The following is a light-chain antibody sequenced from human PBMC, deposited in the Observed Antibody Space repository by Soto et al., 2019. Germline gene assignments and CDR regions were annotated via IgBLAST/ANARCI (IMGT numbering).Light chain of an antibody. Sequence: EIVLTQSPGTPSLSPGERATLSCRASQSVSSNYLTWYQQKPGQAPRLLIFGASSRATGIPDRFSGSGSGTDFTLTISRLEPEDFAVYYCQQYGSSPITFGQGTRLEI. V-gene: IGKV3-20*01. J-gene: IGKJ5*01. CDR3: QQYGSSPIT. CDR1: QSVSSNY. CDR2: GAS.